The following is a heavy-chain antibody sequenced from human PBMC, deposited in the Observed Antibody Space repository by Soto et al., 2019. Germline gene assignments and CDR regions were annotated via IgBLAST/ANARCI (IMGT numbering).Heavy chain of an antibody. CDR2: IIPILGIA. Sequence: SVKVSCKASGGTFSSYTISWVRQAPGQGLEWMGRIIPILGIANYAQKFQGRVTITADKSTSTAYMELSSLRSEDTAVYYCARVPNMWELLSSWFDPWGQGTLVTVSS. J-gene: IGHJ5*02. V-gene: IGHV1-69*02. D-gene: IGHD1-26*01. CDR1: GGTFSSYT. CDR3: ARVPNMWELLSSWFDP.